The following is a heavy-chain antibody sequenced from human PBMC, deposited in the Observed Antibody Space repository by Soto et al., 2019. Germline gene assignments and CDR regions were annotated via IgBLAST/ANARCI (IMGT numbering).Heavy chain of an antibody. Sequence: QVQLQESGPGLVKPSQTLSLTCTVSGGSISSGGYYWSWIRQHPGKGLEWIGYIYYSGSTYYNPSLKSRVTLSVYTSKNQFSLKLSSVTAADTAVYYCARVFSDSSSFFDPWGQGTLVTVSS. J-gene: IGHJ5*02. CDR3: ARVFSDSSSFFDP. D-gene: IGHD6-13*01. CDR2: IYYSGST. CDR1: GGSISSGGYY. V-gene: IGHV4-31*03.